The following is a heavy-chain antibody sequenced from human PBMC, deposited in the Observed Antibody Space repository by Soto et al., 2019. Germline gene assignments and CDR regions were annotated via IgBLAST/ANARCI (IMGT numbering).Heavy chain of an antibody. CDR3: AKADYSSSWYYFDY. Sequence: ESGGGVVQPGRSLRLSCAASGFTFSSYGMHWVRQAPGKGLEWVAVISYDGSNKYYADSVKGRFTISRDNSKNTLYLQMNSLRAEDTAVYYCAKADYSSSWYYFDYWGQGTLVTVSS. V-gene: IGHV3-30*18. J-gene: IGHJ4*02. CDR2: ISYDGSNK. D-gene: IGHD6-13*01. CDR1: GFTFSSYG.